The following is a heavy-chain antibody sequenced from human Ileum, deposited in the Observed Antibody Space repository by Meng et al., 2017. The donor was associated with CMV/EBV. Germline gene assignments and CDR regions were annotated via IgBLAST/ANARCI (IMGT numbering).Heavy chain of an antibody. D-gene: IGHD6-19*01. CDR2: ISYDGGNK. CDR1: GFTFSSYA. J-gene: IGHJ4*02. Sequence: GESLKISCAASGFTFSSYAMHWVRQAPGKGLGWVVVISYDGGNKYYADSVKGRFTISRDNSKNTLYLQIDSLRAEDTAAYYCAKDQYSSGPYYFDYWGQGTLVTVSS. CDR3: AKDQYSSGPYYFDY. V-gene: IGHV3-30*04.